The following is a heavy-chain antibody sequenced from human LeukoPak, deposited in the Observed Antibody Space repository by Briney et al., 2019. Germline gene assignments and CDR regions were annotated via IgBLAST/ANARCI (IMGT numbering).Heavy chain of an antibody. Sequence: ASVKVSCQASGYTFTSYYMHRVRQAPGQGLEWMGIINPSGCSTSYAQKFQGRVTMTRDTSTSTVYMELSSLRSEDTAVYYCARVMVRYYYDSSGYYSTRYFDYWGQGTLVTVSS. CDR3: ARVMVRYYYDSSGYYSTRYFDY. J-gene: IGHJ4*02. CDR2: INPSGCST. CDR1: GYTFTSYY. D-gene: IGHD3-22*01. V-gene: IGHV1-46*01.